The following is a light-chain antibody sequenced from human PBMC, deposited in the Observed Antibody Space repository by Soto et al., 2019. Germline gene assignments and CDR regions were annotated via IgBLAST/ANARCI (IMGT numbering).Light chain of an antibody. Sequence: QAALAQPACVSGSPGQAITISYTGTSSDVGAYNSVSWYQQHPHKAPQVIIYKGTQRPSGVSNRFSGSTSGNAASLTISGLQADDEADYFCCSSAPESTYVFGSGTKVTVL. CDR3: CSSAPESTYV. V-gene: IGLV2-23*01. CDR2: KGT. CDR1: SSDVGAYNS. J-gene: IGLJ1*01.